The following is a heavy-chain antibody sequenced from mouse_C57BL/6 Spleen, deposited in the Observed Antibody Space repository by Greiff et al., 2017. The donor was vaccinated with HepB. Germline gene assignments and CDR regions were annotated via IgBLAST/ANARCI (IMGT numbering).Heavy chain of an antibody. CDR3: ARDEGQNWDWFAY. J-gene: IGHJ3*01. D-gene: IGHD4-1*01. CDR2: ISDGGSYT. V-gene: IGHV5-4*01. Sequence: EVQGVESGGGLVKPGGSLKLSCAASGFTFSSYAMSWVRQTPEKRLEWVATISDGGSYTYYPDNVKGRFTISRDNAKHNLYLQMSHLKSEDTAMYYCARDEGQNWDWFAYWGQGTLVTVSA. CDR1: GFTFSSYA.